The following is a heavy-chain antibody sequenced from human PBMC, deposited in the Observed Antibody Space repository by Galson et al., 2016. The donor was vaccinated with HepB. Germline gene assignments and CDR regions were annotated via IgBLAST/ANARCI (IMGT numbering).Heavy chain of an antibody. V-gene: IGHV4-4*02. CDR2: IYHNGNT. CDR1: GASISTGHW. CDR3: ARVDTGVIILYYYYRLDV. D-gene: IGHD3-10*01. Sequence: SETLSLTCAVSGASISTGHWWSWVRQPPGKGLEWVGEIYHNGNTNYNPSLKSRVTISVDKSKNQFSLKLSSLTAADTAVYYCARVDTGVIILYYYYRLDVWGQGTTVTVSS. J-gene: IGHJ6*02.